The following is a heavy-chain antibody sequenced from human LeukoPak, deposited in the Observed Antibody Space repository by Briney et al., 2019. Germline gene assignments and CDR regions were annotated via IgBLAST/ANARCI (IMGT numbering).Heavy chain of an antibody. V-gene: IGHV1-69*06. D-gene: IGHD1-7*01. J-gene: IGHJ5*02. CDR2: IVPIFGTA. CDR3: ARDIGLELKNWFDP. Sequence: SVKVSCKASGGTFSNYGINWVRQAPGQGLEWMGGIVPIFGTANYAQKLQGRVTITADKSTSTAYMELSSLRSEETAVYYCARDIGLELKNWFDPWGQGTLVTVSS. CDR1: GGTFSNYG.